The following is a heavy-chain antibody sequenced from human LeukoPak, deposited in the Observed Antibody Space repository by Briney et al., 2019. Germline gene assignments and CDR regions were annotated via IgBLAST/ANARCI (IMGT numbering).Heavy chain of an antibody. V-gene: IGHV3-30*18. J-gene: IGHJ4*02. Sequence: GGSLRLSCAASGFTFHNYAIHWVRQAPGKGLEWVAVVSYEGTSKYYAESVKGRFTISRENSKNTMYLQMNSLRAEDTAVYYSAKTGDVMSVLPHFDCGGQETLVTVSS. D-gene: IGHD3-10*01. CDR2: VSYEGTSK. CDR3: AKTGDVMSVLPHFDC. CDR1: GFTFHNYA.